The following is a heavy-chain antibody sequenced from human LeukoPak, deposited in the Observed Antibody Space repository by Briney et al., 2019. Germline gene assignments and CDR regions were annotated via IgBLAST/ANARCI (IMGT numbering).Heavy chain of an antibody. V-gene: IGHV3-21*01. CDR3: ARDPGVPAFDP. D-gene: IGHD2-2*01. CDR2: ISSSSDYI. Sequence: PGGSLRLSCAASGFTFNSYTMSWVRQAPGKGLEWVSSISSSSDYIYYADSVKGRFTISRDNAKNSLYLQMNSLRAEDTAVYYCARDPGVPAFDPWGQGTLVTVSS. J-gene: IGHJ5*02. CDR1: GFTFNSYT.